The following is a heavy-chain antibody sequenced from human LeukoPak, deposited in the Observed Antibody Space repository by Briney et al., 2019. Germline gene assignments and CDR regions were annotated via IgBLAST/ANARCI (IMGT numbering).Heavy chain of an antibody. D-gene: IGHD2-21*02. CDR1: GYTFSSYG. Sequence: GGSVTVSCMPSGYTFSSYGISWVREAPGQGLEGMGGIRVYTGDTKYAQKFKGRDTMTTDTSTNTTYMELRSLGSDDTAVYYCARGGSRVTPINIIDYWGQGALGTVSS. CDR3: ARGGSRVTPINIIDY. CDR2: IRVYTGDT. V-gene: IGHV1-18*01. J-gene: IGHJ4*02.